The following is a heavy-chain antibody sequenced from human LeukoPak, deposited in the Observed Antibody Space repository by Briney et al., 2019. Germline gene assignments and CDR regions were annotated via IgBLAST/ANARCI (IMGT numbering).Heavy chain of an antibody. J-gene: IGHJ4*02. CDR2: INHSGST. CDR3: ARGRGWFGELTLGY. CDR1: GGSFSGYY. V-gene: IGHV4-34*01. D-gene: IGHD3-10*01. Sequence: SETLSLTCAVYGGSFSGYYWSWIRQPPGKGLEWIGEINHSGSTNYNPSLKSRVTISVDTSKNQFSLKLSSVTAADTAGYYCARGRGWFGELTLGYWGQGTLVTVSS.